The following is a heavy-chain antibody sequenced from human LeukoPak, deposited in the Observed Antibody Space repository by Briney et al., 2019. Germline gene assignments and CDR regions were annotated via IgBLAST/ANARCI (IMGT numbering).Heavy chain of an antibody. CDR2: ISSSSSTI. CDR1: GFTFSSYS. D-gene: IGHD3-9*01. Sequence: GGSLRLSCAASGFTFSSYSMNWVRQAPGKGLEWVSYISSSSSTIYYADSVKGRFTISRDNAKNSLYLQMNSLRAEDTAVYYCAREARELRYFDWLSYYYYYYMDVWGKGTTVTISS. J-gene: IGHJ6*03. CDR3: AREARELRYFDWLSYYYYYYMDV. V-gene: IGHV3-48*04.